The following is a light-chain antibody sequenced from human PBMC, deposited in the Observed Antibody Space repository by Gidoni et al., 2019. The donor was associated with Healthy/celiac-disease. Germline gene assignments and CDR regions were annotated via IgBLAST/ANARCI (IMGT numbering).Light chain of an antibody. CDR3: QQYYGTPLT. V-gene: IGKV4-1*01. CDR2: WAS. Sequence: DIVMTQSPDSLAVSLGERATIHCKSSQSVLYSSNNKNYLAWYQQKPRQPPKLLIYWASTRESGVPDRFSGSGSGTDFTLTISSLQADDVAVYYCQQYYGTPLTFGGGTKVEIK. CDR1: QSVLYSSNNKNY. J-gene: IGKJ4*01.